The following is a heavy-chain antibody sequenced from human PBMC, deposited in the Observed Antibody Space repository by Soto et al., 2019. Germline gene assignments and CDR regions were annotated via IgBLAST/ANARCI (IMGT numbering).Heavy chain of an antibody. CDR2: IYYSGST. CDR1: GGSISSGDYY. J-gene: IGHJ5*02. D-gene: IGHD3-22*01. V-gene: IGHV4-30-4*01. CDR3: ATAYYYDSSGYYYWFDP. Sequence: QVQLHESGPGLMKPSQTLSLTCTVSGGSISSGDYYWSWIRLPPGKGLEWIGYIYYSGSTYYNPSLKSRVTISVDTSKNQFSLKLSSVTAADTAVYYCATAYYYDSSGYYYWFDPWGQGTLVTVSS.